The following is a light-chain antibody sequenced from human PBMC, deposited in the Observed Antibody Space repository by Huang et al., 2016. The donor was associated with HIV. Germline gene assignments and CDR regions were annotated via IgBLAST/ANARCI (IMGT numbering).Light chain of an antibody. CDR3: MQALQTPRT. V-gene: IGKV2-28*01. CDR1: QSLLHSNGNNY. Sequence: DIVMTQSPLSLPVTPGGPASISCRSSQSLLHSNGNNYVDWYLQKPGQSPPLLIYLGSNRASGVPDRFSGSGSGTDFTLKISRVEAEDVGVYYCMQALQTPRTFGQGTKVEIK. J-gene: IGKJ1*01. CDR2: LGS.